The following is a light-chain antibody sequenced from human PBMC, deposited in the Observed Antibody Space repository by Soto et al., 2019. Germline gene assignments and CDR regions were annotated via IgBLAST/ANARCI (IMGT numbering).Light chain of an antibody. CDR1: QSVSSN. V-gene: IGKV3D-15*01. Sequence: EVVMTQSPATLSVSPGERATLSCRASQSVSSNLAWYQQRPGQAPRLLFFGASNRATGIPDRFSGSGSGTDFTLTISSLQPEDFATYYCQQSYITPRTFGQGTKVDI. J-gene: IGKJ1*01. CDR3: QQSYITPRT. CDR2: GAS.